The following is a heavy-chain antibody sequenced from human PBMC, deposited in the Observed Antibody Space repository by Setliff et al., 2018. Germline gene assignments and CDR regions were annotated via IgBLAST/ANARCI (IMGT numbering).Heavy chain of an antibody. CDR1: GYSFNDYG. Sequence: ASVKVSCKASGYSFNDYGVNWVRQAPGQGLEWMGIIHTGGGSASYAQKFQGRVTMTSDTSTSTVYMEVNSVTSDDTAIYYCARGGMAAAGRKGVFEYWGQGTVVTVSS. D-gene: IGHD6-13*01. CDR2: IHTGGGSA. J-gene: IGHJ4*02. CDR3: ARGGMAAAGRKGVFEY. V-gene: IGHV1-46*02.